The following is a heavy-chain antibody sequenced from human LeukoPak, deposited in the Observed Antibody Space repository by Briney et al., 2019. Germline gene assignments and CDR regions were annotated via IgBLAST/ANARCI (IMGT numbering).Heavy chain of an antibody. J-gene: IGHJ6*02. CDR1: GFTFSSYW. D-gene: IGHD3-16*01. CDR2: INHNGNGN. CDR3: ARGGGLDV. Sequence: GGSLRLSCAASGFTFSSYWMNWARQAPGKGLEWVASINHNGNGNYYVVSVKGRFTISRDNAKNSLYLQMSNLRAEDTAVYFCARGGGLDVWGQGATVTVSS. V-gene: IGHV3-7*03.